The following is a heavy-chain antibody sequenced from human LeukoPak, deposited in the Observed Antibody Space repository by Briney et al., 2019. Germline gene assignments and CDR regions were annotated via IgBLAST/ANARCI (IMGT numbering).Heavy chain of an antibody. V-gene: IGHV4-34*01. CDR2: INHSGST. CDR1: GGSFSGYY. CDR3: ARGKVVTRQFDY. Sequence: PSETLSLTCAVYGGSFSGYYWSWIRQPPGKGLEWIGEINHSGSTNYNPSLKSRVTISVDTSKNQFSLKLSSVTAADTAVYYCARGKVVTRQFDYWGQGTLVTVSS. J-gene: IGHJ4*02. D-gene: IGHD4-23*01.